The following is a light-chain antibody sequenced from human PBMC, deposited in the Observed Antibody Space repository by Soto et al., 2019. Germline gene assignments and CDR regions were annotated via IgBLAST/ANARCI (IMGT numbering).Light chain of an antibody. CDR3: KSYDSSIVV. J-gene: IGLJ2*01. CDR2: GNS. CDR1: SSNIGAGYD. V-gene: IGLV1-40*01. Sequence: QSVLTQPPSVSGAPGQRVTISCTGSSSNIGAGYDVHWYQQLPGTAPKLLIYGNSNRPSGVPDRFSGSKSGTSASLAITGLQAEDEADYYCKSYDSSIVVFGGGTKLTFL.